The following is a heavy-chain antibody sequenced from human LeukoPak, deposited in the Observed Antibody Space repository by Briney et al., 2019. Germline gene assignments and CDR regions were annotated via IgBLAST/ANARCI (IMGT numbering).Heavy chain of an antibody. Sequence: GGSLRLSCAASGFTFDDYAMHWVRQAPGKGLEWVSGISWNSGSIGYADSMKGRFTISRDNAKNSLYLQMNSLRAEDTALYYCAKAPTPYYYDSSGPPVAWGQGTLVTVSS. CDR3: AKAPTPYYYDSSGPPVA. CDR1: GFTFDDYA. D-gene: IGHD3-22*01. V-gene: IGHV3-9*01. CDR2: ISWNSGSI. J-gene: IGHJ5*02.